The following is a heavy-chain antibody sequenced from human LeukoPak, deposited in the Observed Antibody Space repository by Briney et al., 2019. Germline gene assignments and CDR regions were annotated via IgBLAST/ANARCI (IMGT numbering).Heavy chain of an antibody. Sequence: ASVKVSCKASGYTFTDYYIHWVKQAPGKGLEWMGRVDPEDDETVYAEKFQGRVTLTADTSPDTTYMELSSLRTEDTAVYYCATAVLREVIGLYYFDYWGQGTLVTVSS. CDR3: ATAVLREVIGLYYFDY. CDR2: VDPEDDET. J-gene: IGHJ4*02. V-gene: IGHV1-69-2*01. CDR1: GYTFTDYY. D-gene: IGHD3-10*01.